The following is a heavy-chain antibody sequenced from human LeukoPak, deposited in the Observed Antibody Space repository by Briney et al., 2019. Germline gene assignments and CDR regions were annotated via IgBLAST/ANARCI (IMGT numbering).Heavy chain of an antibody. CDR1: GFTFSSYG. J-gene: IGHJ4*02. Sequence: PGRSLRLSCAASGFTFSSYGMHWVRQAPGKGLEWVAVIWYDGSNKYYADSVKGRFTISRDNSKNTLYLQMNSLRAEDTAVYYCAKDRVITFGGVIGTFDYWGQGTLVTVSS. CDR3: AKDRVITFGGVIGTFDY. V-gene: IGHV3-33*06. CDR2: IWYDGSNK. D-gene: IGHD3-16*02.